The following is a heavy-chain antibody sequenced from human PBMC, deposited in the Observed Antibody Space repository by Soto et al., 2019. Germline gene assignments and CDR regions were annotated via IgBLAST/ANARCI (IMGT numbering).Heavy chain of an antibody. CDR3: ARGRYCISTSCYEGNWFDL. D-gene: IGHD2-2*01. CDR1: GYTFTSYD. CDR2: MNPNSGNT. Sequence: ASVKVSCKASGYTFTSYDINWVRQATGQGLEWMGWMNPNSGNTGYAQKFQGRVTMTRNTSISTAYMELSSLRSEDTAVYYCARGRYCISTSCYEGNWFDLWGQGTLVTVFS. J-gene: IGHJ5*02. V-gene: IGHV1-8*01.